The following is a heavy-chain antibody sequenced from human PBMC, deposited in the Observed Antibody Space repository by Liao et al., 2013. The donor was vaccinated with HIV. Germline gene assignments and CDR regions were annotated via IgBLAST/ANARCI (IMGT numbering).Heavy chain of an antibody. V-gene: IGHV4-61*02. J-gene: IGHJ2*01. Sequence: QVQLQESGPGLVKPSQTLSLTCTVSGGSISSGSYYWSWIRQPAGKGLEWIGRIYTSGSTNYNPSLKSRVTMSVDTSKNQFSLKLSSVTAADTAVYYCARGRGHPFFAVATWYFDLWGPWHPGHCLL. D-gene: IGHD6-19*01. CDR1: GGSISSGSYY. CDR2: IYTSGST. CDR3: ARGRGHPFFAVATWYFDL.